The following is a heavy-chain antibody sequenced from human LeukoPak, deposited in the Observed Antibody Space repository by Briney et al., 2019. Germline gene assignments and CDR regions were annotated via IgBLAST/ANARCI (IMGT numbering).Heavy chain of an antibody. V-gene: IGHV3-23*01. Sequence: GGSLRLSCAVSGFTFSSYAMSWVRQAPGKELEWVSAISGSGGSTYYADSVKGRFTISRDNSKNTLYLQMNSLRAEDTAVYYCAKRVRYFDWLYYYGMDVWGQGTTVTVSS. CDR2: ISGSGGST. CDR3: AKRVRYFDWLYYYGMDV. D-gene: IGHD3-9*01. J-gene: IGHJ6*02. CDR1: GFTFSSYA.